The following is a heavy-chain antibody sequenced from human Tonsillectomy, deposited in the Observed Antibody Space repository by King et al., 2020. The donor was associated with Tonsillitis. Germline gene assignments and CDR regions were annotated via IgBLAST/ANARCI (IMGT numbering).Heavy chain of an antibody. Sequence: VQLQESGPGLVKPSQTLSLTCAVSGGSISNGGYSWSWIRQPPGKGLEWIAYIFYSGSTYYNPSLKSRVTISVDTSKNQFSLKVSSVTAADTAVYYCASAPVLPPTPRNYGDCSYFDLWGRGTLVIVSS. D-gene: IGHD4-17*01. CDR1: GGSISNGGYS. V-gene: IGHV4-30-4*07. CDR3: ASAPVLPPTPRNYGDCSYFDL. CDR2: IFYSGST. J-gene: IGHJ2*01.